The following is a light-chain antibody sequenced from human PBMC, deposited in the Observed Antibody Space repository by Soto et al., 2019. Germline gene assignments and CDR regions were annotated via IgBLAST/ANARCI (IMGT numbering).Light chain of an antibody. V-gene: IGKV3D-15*01. CDR3: QQYNNCPWT. CDR1: QSVSSN. CDR2: GAS. J-gene: IGKJ1*01. Sequence: EIVMTQSPATPSVSPGEGATPSCRASQSVSSNLAWYQQKPGQAPRLPISGASSRATGIPDRFSGSGSGTDFTLTISSLQSEDFAVYYCQQYNNCPWTFGQGTKVDIK.